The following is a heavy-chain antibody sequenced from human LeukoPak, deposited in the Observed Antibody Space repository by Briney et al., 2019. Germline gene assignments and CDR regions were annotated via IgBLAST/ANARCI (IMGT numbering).Heavy chain of an antibody. J-gene: IGHJ5*02. D-gene: IGHD3-22*01. V-gene: IGHV4-4*07. CDR1: GCAISSYY. CDR3: ARDYYDYSGGHWFDP. CDR2: IYTSGST. Sequence: PSETLSLTGTVPGCAISSYYWSWIRRPAGKGLEGIGRIYTSGSTNYNPSLKSRVTMSVDTSKNHFSLKLSSVTAADTAIYYCARDYYDYSGGHWFDPWGQGTLVTVSS.